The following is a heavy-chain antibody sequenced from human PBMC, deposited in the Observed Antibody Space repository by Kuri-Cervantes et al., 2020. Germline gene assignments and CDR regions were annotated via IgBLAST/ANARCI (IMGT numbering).Heavy chain of an antibody. CDR2: IYYSGST. J-gene: IGHJ4*02. D-gene: IGHD2-15*01. CDR1: GGSISSSSYY. Sequence: SETLSLTCTVSGGSISSSSYYWGWIRQPPGKGLEWIGSIYYSGSTYYNPSLKSRVTISVNTSKNQFSLKLNSVTPADTAVYYCARGRIAATTSYYFDYWGQGALVTVSS. V-gene: IGHV4-39*07. CDR3: ARGRIAATTSYYFDY.